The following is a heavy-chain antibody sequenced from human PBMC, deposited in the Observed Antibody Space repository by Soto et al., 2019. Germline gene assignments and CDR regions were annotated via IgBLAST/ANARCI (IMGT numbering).Heavy chain of an antibody. V-gene: IGHV3-11*05. CDR1: GFTFSDYY. D-gene: IGHD2-8*01. J-gene: IGHJ4*02. Sequence: QVHLVESGGGLVKPGGSLRLSCAASGFTFSDYYMAWIRQAPGEGQEWVSYISTSGSYTNYADSVKGRFTISRDNAKNSLYLQMISLRAEDTALYFCARVRAANGYFDYWGQGTLVTVSS. CDR3: ARVRAANGYFDY. CDR2: ISTSGSYT.